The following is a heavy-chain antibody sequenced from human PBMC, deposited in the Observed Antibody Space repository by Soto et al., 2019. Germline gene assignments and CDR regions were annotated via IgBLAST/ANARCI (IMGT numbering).Heavy chain of an antibody. CDR2: ISYDGSNK. V-gene: IGHV3-30*18. CDR3: AKAGQAMVRFRDSEYYGMDV. Sequence: QVQLVESGGGVVQPGRSLRLYCAASGFTFSSYGMHWVRQAPGKGLEWVAVISYDGSNKYYADSVKGRFTISRDNSKNTLYLLMNSLRAEDTAVYYCAKAGQAMVRFRDSEYYGMDVWGQGTTVTVSS. J-gene: IGHJ6*02. CDR1: GFTFSSYG. D-gene: IGHD5-18*01.